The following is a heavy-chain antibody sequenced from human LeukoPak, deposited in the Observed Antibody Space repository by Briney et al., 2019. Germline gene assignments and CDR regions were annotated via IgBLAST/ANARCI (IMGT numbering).Heavy chain of an antibody. Sequence: PGRSLRLSCAASGFTFDDYAMHWVRQAPGKGLEWVSGISWNSGSIGYADSVKGRFTISRDNAKNSLYLQMNSLRAEDTALYYCAKGLLRYFDWFPLDYWGQGTLVTASS. D-gene: IGHD3-9*01. CDR3: AKGLLRYFDWFPLDY. CDR2: ISWNSGSI. CDR1: GFTFDDYA. V-gene: IGHV3-9*01. J-gene: IGHJ4*02.